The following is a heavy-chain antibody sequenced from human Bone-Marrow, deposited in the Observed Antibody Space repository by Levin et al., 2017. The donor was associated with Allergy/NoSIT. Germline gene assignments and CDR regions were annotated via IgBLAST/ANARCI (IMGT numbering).Heavy chain of an antibody. V-gene: IGHV3-30-3*01. J-gene: IGHJ4*02. CDR2: ISDDGDSR. CDR1: GFTFSIYA. CDR3: ARVFIAASGRAFDY. D-gene: IGHD6-13*01. Sequence: GESLKISCAASGFTFSIYAMHWVRQAPGKGLEWVAVISDDGDSRYYADSVKGRFSISRDNSKNTLYLQMNSLRVEDTAVYYCARVFIAASGRAFDYWGQGTLVTVSS.